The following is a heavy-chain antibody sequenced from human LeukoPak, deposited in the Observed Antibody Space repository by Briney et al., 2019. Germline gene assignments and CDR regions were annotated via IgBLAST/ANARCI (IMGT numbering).Heavy chain of an antibody. D-gene: IGHD3-10*01. CDR2: INPSGGST. CDR3: ARYGSGSYYNVFMMDY. Sequence: ASVKVSCKASGYTFTSYYMHWVRQAPGQGLEWMGIINPSGGSTNYAQKLQGRVTMTTDTSTSTAYMELRSLRSDDTAVYYCARYGSGSYYNVFMMDYWGQGTLVTVSS. V-gene: IGHV1-46*01. J-gene: IGHJ4*02. CDR1: GYTFTSYY.